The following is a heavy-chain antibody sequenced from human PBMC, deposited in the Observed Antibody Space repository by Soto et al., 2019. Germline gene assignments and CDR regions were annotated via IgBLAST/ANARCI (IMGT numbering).Heavy chain of an antibody. J-gene: IGHJ4*02. V-gene: IGHV3-21*06. D-gene: IGHD3-22*01. CDR1: GFTFSYYA. Sequence: GGSLRLSCAAYGFTFSYYALHWVRRAPGKGLEWVSSISGIRDYIRYADSVKGRFTISRDNAKTSLYLQMNSLTAEDTAVYYCAREGVHNYNEYYFDYWGQGTLVTVSS. CDR3: AREGVHNYNEYYFDY. CDR2: ISGIRDYI.